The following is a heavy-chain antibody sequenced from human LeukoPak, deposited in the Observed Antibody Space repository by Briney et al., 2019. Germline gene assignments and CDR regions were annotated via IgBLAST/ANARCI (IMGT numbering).Heavy chain of an antibody. V-gene: IGHV4-59*01. CDR2: IYYSGTT. J-gene: IGHJ4*02. CDR3: AGHDPPRSSLDY. CDR1: GGSMTSYY. D-gene: IGHD6-13*01. Sequence: SETLSLTCTVSGGSMTSYYWSWIRQPPGQGLEWIGYIYYSGTTISNPSLKSRVSISVDTSKNQFSLNLSSVTAADTAVYYCAGHDPPRSSLDYWGQGTLVTVSS.